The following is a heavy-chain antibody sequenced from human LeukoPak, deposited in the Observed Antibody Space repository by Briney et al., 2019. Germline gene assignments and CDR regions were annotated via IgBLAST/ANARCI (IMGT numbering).Heavy chain of an antibody. Sequence: GGSLRLSCAASGFTFSSYSMNWVRQAPGKGLEWVSSISSSSSSYIYYADSVKGRFTISRDNAKNSLYLQMNSLRAEDTAVYYWGRGKSSGCSPNFDYGGQGTLVTVSS. J-gene: IGHJ4*02. D-gene: IGHD6-25*01. CDR3: GRGKSSGCSPNFDY. V-gene: IGHV3-21*01. CDR2: ISSSSSSYI. CDR1: GFTFSSYS.